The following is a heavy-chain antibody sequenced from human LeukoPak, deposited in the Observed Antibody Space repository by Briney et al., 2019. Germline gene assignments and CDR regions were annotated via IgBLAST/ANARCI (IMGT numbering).Heavy chain of an antibody. J-gene: IGHJ4*02. CDR3: ARDRSIAARFRDLYYFDY. D-gene: IGHD6-6*01. V-gene: IGHV1-18*01. Sequence: ASVKVSCKASGYTFTSYGISWVRQAPGQGLEWMGWISAYNVNTNYAQKLQGRVTMTTDTSTSTAYMELRSLRSDDTAVYYCARDRSIAARFRDLYYFDYWGQGTLVTVSS. CDR1: GYTFTSYG. CDR2: ISAYNVNT.